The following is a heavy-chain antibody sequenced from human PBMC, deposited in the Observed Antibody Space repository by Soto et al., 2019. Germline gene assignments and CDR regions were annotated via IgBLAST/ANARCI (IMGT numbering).Heavy chain of an antibody. Sequence: PGGSLRLSCVASGFTFSSYGMHWVRQAPGKGLEWVALMAYDGNNKYYADSVTGRFTISRDNSKNTLYLQMNSLRAEDTAVYYCAKDKSATFGYFDYWGQGTLVTSPQ. V-gene: IGHV3-30*18. CDR1: GFTFSSYG. J-gene: IGHJ4*02. CDR3: AKDKSATFGYFDY. D-gene: IGHD3-10*02. CDR2: MAYDGNNK.